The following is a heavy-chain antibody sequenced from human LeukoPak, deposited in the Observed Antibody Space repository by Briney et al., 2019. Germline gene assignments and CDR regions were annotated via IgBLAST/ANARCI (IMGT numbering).Heavy chain of an antibody. CDR1: GFTLQDYW. Sequence: GGSLRLSCAGSGFTLQDYWMNWVRQAPGKGLEWVANINYDGSAKHYVDSVEGRFTISRDNAKNSLYLHMNSLTVEDTAVYYCSRGDPDYWGQGTLVTVSS. V-gene: IGHV3-7*01. CDR3: SRGDPDY. J-gene: IGHJ4*02. CDR2: INYDGSAK.